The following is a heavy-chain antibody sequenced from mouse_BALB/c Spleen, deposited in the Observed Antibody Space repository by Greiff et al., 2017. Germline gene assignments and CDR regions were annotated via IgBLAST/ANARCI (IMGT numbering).Heavy chain of an antibody. Sequence: VQLQESGPGLVAPSQSLSITCTVSGFSLTSYGVHWVRQPPGKGLEWLGVIWAGGSTNYNSALMSRLSISKDNSKSQVFLKMNSLQTDDTAMYYCAREPLGTPYAMDYWGQGTSVTVSS. CDR3: AREPLGTPYAMDY. CDR2: IWAGGST. CDR1: GFSLTSYG. J-gene: IGHJ4*01. V-gene: IGHV2-9*02. D-gene: IGHD3-3*01.